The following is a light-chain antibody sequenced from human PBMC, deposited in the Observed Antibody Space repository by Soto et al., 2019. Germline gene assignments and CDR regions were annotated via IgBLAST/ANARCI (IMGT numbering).Light chain of an antibody. V-gene: IGKV1-5*01. CDR2: DAS. Sequence: DIQMTQSPSTLPASVGDRVTITCRASQSIDHWLAWYQQKPGKAPHLLIYDASRLGTGVPSRFSGSGSGTEFTLTISSLQADDFATYFCQHYNGYPYTFGPGTKVDIK. J-gene: IGKJ2*01. CDR3: QHYNGYPYT. CDR1: QSIDHW.